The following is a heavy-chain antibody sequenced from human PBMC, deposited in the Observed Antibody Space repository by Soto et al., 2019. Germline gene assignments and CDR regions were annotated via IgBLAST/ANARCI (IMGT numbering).Heavy chain of an antibody. CDR2: INPSGGST. V-gene: IGHV1-46*01. J-gene: IGHJ3*02. CDR1: GYTFTSYY. CDR3: ARAKNPYYYDSSGYYFQAHGLGI. Sequence: ASVKVSCKASGYTFTSYYMHWVRQAPGQGLEWMGIINPSGGSTSYAQKFQGRVTMTRDTSTSTVYMELSSLRSEDTAVYYCARAKNPYYYDSSGYYFQAHGLGIWGQGTMVTVSS. D-gene: IGHD3-22*01.